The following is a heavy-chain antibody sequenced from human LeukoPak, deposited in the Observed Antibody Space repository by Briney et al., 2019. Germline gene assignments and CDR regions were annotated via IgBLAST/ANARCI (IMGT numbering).Heavy chain of an antibody. CDR1: GGSISSYY. CDR2: IYTSGST. CDR3: ARDSSIHYYYYMDV. Sequence: SETLSLTCTVSGGSISSYYWSRIRQPAGKGLEWIGSIYTSGSTNYNPSLKSRVTMSVDTSRNQFSLKLSSVTAADTAVYYCARDSSIHYYYYMDVWGKGTTVTVSS. J-gene: IGHJ6*03. V-gene: IGHV4-4*07. D-gene: IGHD6-13*01.